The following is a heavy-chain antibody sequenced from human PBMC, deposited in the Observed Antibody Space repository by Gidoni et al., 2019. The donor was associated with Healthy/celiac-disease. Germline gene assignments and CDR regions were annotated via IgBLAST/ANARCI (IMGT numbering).Heavy chain of an antibody. D-gene: IGHD5-18*01. V-gene: IGHV3-30*18. CDR2: ISYDGSNK. Sequence: QVQLVESGGGVVQPGRSLRPSCAASGFTFSSYGMHWVRQAPGKGLEWVAVISYDGSNKYYADSVKGRFTISRDNSKNTLYLQMNSLRAEDTAVYYCAKGAVDTAMVYYFDYWGQGTLVTVSS. J-gene: IGHJ4*02. CDR3: AKGAVDTAMVYYFDY. CDR1: GFTFSSYG.